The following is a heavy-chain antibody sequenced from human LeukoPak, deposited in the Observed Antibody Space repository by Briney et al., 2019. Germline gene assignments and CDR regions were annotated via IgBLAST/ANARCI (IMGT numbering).Heavy chain of an antibody. V-gene: IGHV3-33*01. J-gene: IGHJ4*02. CDR2: IWYDGTNI. D-gene: IGHD3-22*01. Sequence: GTSLRLSCAASGLILSSYGIHWVRQAPGKGLEWVAVIWYDGTNIYYGDSVKGRFSISRDNSKNTLYLQMNSLRAEDTAVYYCARENYYDSSGRSHFDYWGQGTLVTVSS. CDR1: GLILSSYG. CDR3: ARENYYDSSGRSHFDY.